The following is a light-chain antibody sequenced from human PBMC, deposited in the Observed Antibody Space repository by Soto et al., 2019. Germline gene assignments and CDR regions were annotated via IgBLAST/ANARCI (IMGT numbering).Light chain of an antibody. CDR2: DVS. J-gene: IGLJ1*01. V-gene: IGLV2-14*01. CDR1: SSDIGDYNY. CDR3: CSYTRSGTLI. Sequence: QSVLTQPASVSGSPGQSITISCVGTSSDIGDYNYVSWYQQHPGKDPKVIIYDVSNRPSGVSYRFSATKSGNTASLTISGLQAEDEADYYCCSYTRSGTLIFGTGTKVTVL.